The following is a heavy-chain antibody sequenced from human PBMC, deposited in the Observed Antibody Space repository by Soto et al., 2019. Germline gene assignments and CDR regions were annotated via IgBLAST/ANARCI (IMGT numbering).Heavy chain of an antibody. D-gene: IGHD5-18*01. CDR1: GGSISNYY. CDR2: IYSSGST. Sequence: SETLSLTCTVSGGSISNYYWNWIRQSPGKGLEWIGYIYSSGSTHYNPSLQNRVTISIDTSKNQVSLKVNSVTAADTAVYYCARDHPHSYGVYYFDYRGQGTPVTVSS. J-gene: IGHJ4*02. V-gene: IGHV4-59*01. CDR3: ARDHPHSYGVYYFDY.